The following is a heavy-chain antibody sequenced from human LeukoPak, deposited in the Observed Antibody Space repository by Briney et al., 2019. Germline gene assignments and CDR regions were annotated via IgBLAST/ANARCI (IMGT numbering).Heavy chain of an antibody. V-gene: IGHV3-7*01. CDR3: ARKGDALDI. J-gene: IGHJ3*02. CDR1: GFTFSSYW. Sequence: GGSLRLSCEDSGFTFSSYWMSRVRQAPGKGLEWVANINQDGSEKYYVDSVKGRFTISRDNAKNSLYLQMSTLRGEDTAVYYCARKGDALDIWGQGTMVTVSS. CDR2: INQDGSEK.